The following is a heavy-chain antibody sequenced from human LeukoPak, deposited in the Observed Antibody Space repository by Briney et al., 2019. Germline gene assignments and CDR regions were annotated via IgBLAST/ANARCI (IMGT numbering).Heavy chain of an antibody. Sequence: PGRSLRLSCAASGIPFSSYGMHWVRQAPGKGLGWVAVIWYDGSKKYYADFVKGRFTISRDNSKNTLSLQMSSLRVEDTAVYYCARWNQGHGLDVWGQGTTVTVSS. CDR1: GIPFSSYG. D-gene: IGHD4-23*01. J-gene: IGHJ6*02. CDR2: IWYDGSKK. V-gene: IGHV3-33*01. CDR3: ARWNQGHGLDV.